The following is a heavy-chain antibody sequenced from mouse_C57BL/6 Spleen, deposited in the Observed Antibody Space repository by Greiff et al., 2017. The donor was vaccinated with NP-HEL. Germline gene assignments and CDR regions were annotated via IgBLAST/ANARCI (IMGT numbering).Heavy chain of an antibody. CDR1: GYTFTDYE. J-gene: IGHJ2*01. V-gene: IGHV1-15*01. CDR2: IDPETGGT. CDR3: TRSFDY. Sequence: VKLVESGAELVRPGASVTLSCKASGYTFTDYEMHWVKQTPVHGLEWIGAIDPETGGTAYNQKFKGKAILTADKSSSTAYMELRSLTSEDSAVYYYTRSFDYWGQGTTLTVSS.